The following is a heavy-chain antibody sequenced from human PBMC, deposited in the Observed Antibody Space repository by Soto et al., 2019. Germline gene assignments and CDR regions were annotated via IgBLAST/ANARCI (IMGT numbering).Heavy chain of an antibody. Sequence: PSETLSLTCAVYGGSFSSYYWSWIRQPPGEGLEWIGEIDHSGSTNYNPSLKSRVTISVDTSKNHFSLKLSSVTAADTAVYFCARANPPDDWNYVRRGLDVWGQGTTVTVSS. CDR2: IDHSGST. CDR3: ARANPPDDWNYVRRGLDV. J-gene: IGHJ6*02. CDR1: GGSFSSYY. V-gene: IGHV4-34*01. D-gene: IGHD1-7*01.